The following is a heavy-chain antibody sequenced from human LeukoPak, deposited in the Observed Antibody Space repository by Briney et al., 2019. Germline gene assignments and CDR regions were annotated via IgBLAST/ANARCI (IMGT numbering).Heavy chain of an antibody. V-gene: IGHV3-23*01. J-gene: IGHJ1*01. CDR1: GFTFSSYA. CDR3: AKDSRGSGGMYQH. Sequence: WGTLSLSCAASGFTFSSYAMSWVRKAPGRGLEWVSAISGSGGSTYYADSVKGRFTITRDNSTNTMYLQMNSLRAEDTAVYYCAKDSRGSGGMYQHWGQGTLVTVSS. CDR2: ISGSGGST. D-gene: IGHD5-12*01.